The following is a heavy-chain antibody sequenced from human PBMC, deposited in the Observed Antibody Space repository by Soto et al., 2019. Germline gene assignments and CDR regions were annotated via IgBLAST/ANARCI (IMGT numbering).Heavy chain of an antibody. D-gene: IGHD3-10*01. J-gene: IGHJ6*02. CDR1: GGSFSGYY. Sequence: PSETLSLTCAVYGGSFSGYYWSWIRQPPGKGLEWIREINHSGSTNYNPSLKSRVTISVDTSKNQFSLKLSSVTAADTAVYYCARGLRAPLFGSGDRRTYYYYGMDVWGQGTTVTVSS. CDR3: ARGLRAPLFGSGDRRTYYYYGMDV. V-gene: IGHV4-34*01. CDR2: INHSGST.